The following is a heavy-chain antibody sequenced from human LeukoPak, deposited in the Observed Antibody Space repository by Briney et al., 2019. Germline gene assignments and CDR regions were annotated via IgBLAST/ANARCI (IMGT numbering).Heavy chain of an antibody. J-gene: IGHJ6*03. Sequence: SVKVSCKACGGTFSSYSISWVRQAPGQGLEWMGGIIPIFGTANYAHKFQGRVTIPADESTSTAYMELSSLRSEDTAVYYCARDLAARGNYYYYYMDVWGKGTTVTVSS. CDR2: IIPIFGTA. V-gene: IGHV1-69*01. CDR1: GGTFSSYS. CDR3: ARDLAARGNYYYYYMDV. D-gene: IGHD6-6*01.